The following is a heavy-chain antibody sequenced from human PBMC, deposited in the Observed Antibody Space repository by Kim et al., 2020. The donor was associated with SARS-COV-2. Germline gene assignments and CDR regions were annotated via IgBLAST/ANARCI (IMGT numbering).Heavy chain of an antibody. V-gene: IGHV1-69*13. J-gene: IGHJ6*02. CDR3: ARVEAEAGTVQGVYYYYGMDV. CDR2: IIPIFGTA. Sequence: SVKVSCKASGGTFSSYAISWVRQAPGQGLEWMGGIIPIFGTANYAQKFQGRVTITADESTSTAYMELSSLRSEDTAVDYCARVEAEAGTVQGVYYYYGMDVWGQGTTVTVSS. D-gene: IGHD6-13*01. CDR1: GGTFSSYA.